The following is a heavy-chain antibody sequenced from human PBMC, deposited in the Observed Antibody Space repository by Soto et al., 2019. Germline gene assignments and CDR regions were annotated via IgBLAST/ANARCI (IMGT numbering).Heavy chain of an antibody. D-gene: IGHD5-12*01. CDR1: GFTFSSYG. CDR2: IWYDGSNK. V-gene: IGHV3-33*01. CDR3: ARVKDGYIGFDS. Sequence: QVQLVESGGGVVQPGRSLRLSCAASGFTFSSYGMHWVRQAPGKGLEWVAVIWYDGSNKYYADSVKGRFTISRDNSKNTLELQMNSLRAEDTAVYYCARVKDGYIGFDSWGQGTLVTVSS. J-gene: IGHJ4*02.